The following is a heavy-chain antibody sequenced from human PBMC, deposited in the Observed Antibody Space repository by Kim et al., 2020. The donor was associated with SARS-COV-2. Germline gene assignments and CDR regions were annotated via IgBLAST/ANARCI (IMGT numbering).Heavy chain of an antibody. CDR3: VRAPRGLYSSSWYFFDY. D-gene: IGHD6-13*01. V-gene: IGHV3-11*05. CDR1: GFTFSDFY. Sequence: GGSLRLSCAASGFTFSDFYMTWIRQAPGKGLEWVSYISSDSVYTDYADSLKGRFTISRDNAKNSLYLQMNTLRAEDTAVYYCVRAPRGLYSSSWYFFDYCGQGTLVTVSS. CDR2: ISSDSVYT. J-gene: IGHJ4*02.